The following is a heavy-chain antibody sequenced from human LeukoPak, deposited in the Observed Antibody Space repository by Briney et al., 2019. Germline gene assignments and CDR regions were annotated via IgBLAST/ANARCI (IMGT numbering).Heavy chain of an antibody. CDR2: IYPGDSDT. D-gene: IGHD6-25*01. Sequence: GESLEISCMGSGFILSTSWIGWVRQMPGKGLEWMGNIYPGDSDTRYRPSFQGQVTISADKSINTAYLRWSSLKASDSAMYYCARQAAAGKIDYWGQGTLVTVSS. V-gene: IGHV5-51*01. CDR1: GFILSTSW. CDR3: ARQAAAGKIDY. J-gene: IGHJ4*02.